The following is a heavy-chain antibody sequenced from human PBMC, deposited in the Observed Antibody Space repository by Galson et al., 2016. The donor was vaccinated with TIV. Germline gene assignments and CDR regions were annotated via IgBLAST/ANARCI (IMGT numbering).Heavy chain of an antibody. D-gene: IGHD6-6*01. J-gene: IGHJ5*02. CDR2: IYFAGRT. Sequence: LTCTISGVSITNSRYYWAWIRQPPGKGLEWIGSIYFAGRTYFNSSLKSRATISVDTSKNQFSLKVTSVTAADTSVYFCARQVIYSGSSKDWFDPWGQGMLVTVSS. CDR3: ARQVIYSGSSKDWFDP. CDR1: GVSITNSRYY. V-gene: IGHV4-39*01.